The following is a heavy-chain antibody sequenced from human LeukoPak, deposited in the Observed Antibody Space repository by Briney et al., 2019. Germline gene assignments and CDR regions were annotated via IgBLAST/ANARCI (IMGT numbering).Heavy chain of an antibody. V-gene: IGHV3-30*04. CDR3: ARGSIDWQAVAFDY. CDR2: ISYDGTNK. Sequence: GGSLRLSCAASGFIFSAYTMHWVRQAPGKGLEWVALISYDGTNKDYADSVRGRFTISRDNSKNTLFLQMNSLRSEDTAVYHCARGSIDWQAVAFDYWGQGTLVTVSS. J-gene: IGHJ4*02. D-gene: IGHD2-21*01. CDR1: GFIFSAYT.